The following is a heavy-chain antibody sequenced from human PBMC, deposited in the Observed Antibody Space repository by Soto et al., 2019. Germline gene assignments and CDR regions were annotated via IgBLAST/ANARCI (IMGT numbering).Heavy chain of an antibody. CDR3: ARDRGAIVVASHPLGEWIDP. CDR1: GGSIGTYF. CDR2: MSQSGTT. J-gene: IGHJ5*02. V-gene: IGHV4-59*01. Sequence: QVQLQESGPGLVKPSETLSLTCTVSGGSIGTYFWSWIRQSPGKGLEWIAYMSQSGTTSYNPSLKSRATISVDTSKNQFFLKLTSVTAAGTAVYYCARDRGAIVVASHPLGEWIDPWGQGTLVTVSS. D-gene: IGHD2-15*01.